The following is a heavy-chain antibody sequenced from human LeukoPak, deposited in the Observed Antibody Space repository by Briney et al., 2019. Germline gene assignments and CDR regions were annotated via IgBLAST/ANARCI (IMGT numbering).Heavy chain of an antibody. J-gene: IGHJ4*02. CDR1: GFTFSSYA. CDR3: AKRRILRFLEWLQLGTEDY. CDR2: IIGSGGST. Sequence: GGSLRLSCAASGFTFSSYAMSWARQAPGKGLEWVSAIIGSGGSTYYADSVKGRFTISRDNSKNTLYLQMNSLRAEDTAVYYCAKRRILRFLEWLQLGTEDYWGQGTLVTVSS. D-gene: IGHD3-3*01. V-gene: IGHV3-23*01.